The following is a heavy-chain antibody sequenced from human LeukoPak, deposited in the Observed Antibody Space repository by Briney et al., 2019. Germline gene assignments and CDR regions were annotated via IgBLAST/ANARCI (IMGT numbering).Heavy chain of an antibody. V-gene: IGHV3-30*04. CDR2: ISYDGSNK. CDR3: ARDTYGSDY. J-gene: IGHJ4*02. CDR1: GFIFSNYA. D-gene: IGHD3-10*01. Sequence: PARSLRLSCAASGFIFSNYAMHWVRQAPRKGLDWLIFISYDGSNKYYADSVKGRFTISRDNSKNTLYLQMNSLRAEDTAVYYCARDTYGSDYWGQGTLVTVSS.